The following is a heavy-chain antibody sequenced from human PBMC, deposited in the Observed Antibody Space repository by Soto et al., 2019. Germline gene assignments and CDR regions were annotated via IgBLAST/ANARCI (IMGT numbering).Heavy chain of an antibody. CDR2: IDPSDSYT. D-gene: IGHD2-15*01. CDR1: GYSFTSYW. V-gene: IGHV5-10-1*01. Sequence: GESLKISCKGSGYSFTSYWISWVRQMPGKGLEWMGRIDPSDSYTNYSPSFQGHVTISADKSISTAYLQWSSLKASDTAMYYCARTRYCSGGSCYSNWFDPWGQGTLVTVSS. CDR3: ARTRYCSGGSCYSNWFDP. J-gene: IGHJ5*02.